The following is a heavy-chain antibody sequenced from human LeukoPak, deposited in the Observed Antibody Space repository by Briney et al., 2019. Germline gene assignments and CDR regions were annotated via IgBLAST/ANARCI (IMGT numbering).Heavy chain of an antibody. J-gene: IGHJ6*03. CDR1: GYTFTSYG. CDR2: ISAYNGNT. CDR3: ARDPTYTDFWSGYYTTNNYYMDV. Sequence: SVKVSCKASGYTFTSYGISWVRQAPGQGLEWMGWISAYNGNTNYAQKLRGRVTMTTDTSTSTAYMELRSLRSDDTAVYYCARDPTYTDFWSGYYTTNNYYMDVWGKGTTVTVSS. D-gene: IGHD3-3*01. V-gene: IGHV1-18*01.